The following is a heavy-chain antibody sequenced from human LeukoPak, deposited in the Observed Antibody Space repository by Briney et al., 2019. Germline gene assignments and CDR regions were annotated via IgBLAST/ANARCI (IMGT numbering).Heavy chain of an antibody. CDR2: ISGSGGST. V-gene: IGHV3-23*01. CDR1: GFTFSSYA. J-gene: IGHJ5*02. D-gene: IGHD6-19*01. CDR3: ASLGSSSGWYWEHWFDP. Sequence: PGGSLRLSCAASGFTFSSYAMSWVRQAPRKGLEWVSAISGSGGSTYYADSVKGRFTISRDNSKNTLYLQMNSLRAEDTAVYYCASLGSSSGWYWEHWFDPWGQGTLVTVSS.